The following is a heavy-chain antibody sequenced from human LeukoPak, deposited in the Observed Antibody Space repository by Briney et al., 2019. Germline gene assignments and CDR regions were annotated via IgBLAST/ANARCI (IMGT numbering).Heavy chain of an antibody. CDR1: GFTFSSYS. Sequence: WGSLTLSCAASGFTFSSYSMHWVRQAPGKGLEYVAAISSNGGSTYYANSVKGRFTISRDNSKNTLYLQMGSLRAEDMAVYYCARMAVAYYYDYWGQGTLVTVSS. J-gene: IGHJ4*02. D-gene: IGHD5-24*01. CDR2: ISSNGGST. CDR3: ARMAVAYYYDY. V-gene: IGHV3-64*01.